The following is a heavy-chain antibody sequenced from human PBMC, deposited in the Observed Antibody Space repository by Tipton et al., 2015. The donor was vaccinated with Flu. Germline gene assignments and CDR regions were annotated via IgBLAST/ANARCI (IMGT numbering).Heavy chain of an antibody. CDR3: ARTPRKGDVDN. CDR1: GYRFTTYD. CDR2: MNPDNGNT. D-gene: IGHD1-14*01. Sequence: QLVQSGAEVKKPGASVKVFCKTSGYRFTTYDINWVRQASGQGLEWMGWMNPDNGNTGYAQKFQGRVSLTRDTSIRTAYMELTRLTSDDTAVYFCARTPRKGDVDNWGQGTRVTVSS. J-gene: IGHJ4*02. V-gene: IGHV1-8*01.